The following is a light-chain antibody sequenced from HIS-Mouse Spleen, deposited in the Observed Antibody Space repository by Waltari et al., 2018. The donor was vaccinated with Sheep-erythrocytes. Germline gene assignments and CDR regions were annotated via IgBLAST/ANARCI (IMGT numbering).Light chain of an antibody. Sequence: DIVMTQSPDSLAVSLCERATINCKSGQSVLYSSNNKNYLAWYQQKPGQPPKLLIYWASTRESGVPDRFSGSGSGTDFTLTISSLQAEDVAVYYCQQYYSTLTFGGGTKVEIK. J-gene: IGKJ4*01. CDR2: WAS. CDR1: QSVLYSSNNKNY. CDR3: QQYYSTLT. V-gene: IGKV4-1*01.